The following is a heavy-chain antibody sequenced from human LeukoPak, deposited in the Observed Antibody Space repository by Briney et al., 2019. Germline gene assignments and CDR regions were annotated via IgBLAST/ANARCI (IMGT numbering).Heavy chain of an antibody. V-gene: IGHV3-7*04. CDR2: IKGDGSET. J-gene: IGHJ6*02. CDR3: ARDRWVEVAATRVYYFYGMDV. Sequence: GGSLRLSRAASGFTFSSYWMSWVRQAPGKGLEWVANIKGDGSETSYVDSLKGRFTISRNNAKNLLYLHMNRLRAEDTALYYCARDRWVEVAATRVYYFYGMDVWGQGTTVTVSS. CDR1: GFTFSSYW. D-gene: IGHD2-15*01.